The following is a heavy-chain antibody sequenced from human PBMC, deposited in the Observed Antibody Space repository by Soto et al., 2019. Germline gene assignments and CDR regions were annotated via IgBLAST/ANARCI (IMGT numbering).Heavy chain of an antibody. J-gene: IGHJ2*01. CDR2: IIPSSTYI. V-gene: IGHV3-21*06. CDR1: GFTFNNYH. Sequence: EVQLVESGGGLVKPGASLRLSCTASGFTFNNYHLLWVRQAPGKGLEWVSSIIPSSTYISYADSVKGRFTMSRDNAKTSVYLQMNSLSVGDTAVCYCAREGDGAVFSTWYFDLWGRGTLVTVSS. D-gene: IGHD6-19*01. CDR3: AREGDGAVFSTWYFDL.